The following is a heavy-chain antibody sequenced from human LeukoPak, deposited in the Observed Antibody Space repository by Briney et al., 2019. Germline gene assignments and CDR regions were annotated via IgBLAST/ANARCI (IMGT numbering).Heavy chain of an antibody. CDR3: AKDRRYNWNYFDY. D-gene: IGHD1-20*01. Sequence: PGGSLRLSXAASGFTFDDYAMHWVRQAPGKGVEWISLISGDGGSTYYADSVKGRFTISRDNSKSSLYLQMNSLRTEDTALYYCAKDRRYNWNYFDYWGQGTLVTVSS. CDR1: GFTFDDYA. CDR2: ISGDGGST. V-gene: IGHV3-43*02. J-gene: IGHJ4*02.